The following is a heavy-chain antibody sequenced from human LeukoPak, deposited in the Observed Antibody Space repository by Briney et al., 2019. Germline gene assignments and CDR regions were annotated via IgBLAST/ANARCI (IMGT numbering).Heavy chain of an antibody. D-gene: IGHD2-8*01. CDR3: ATEDGTNAGLFDF. CDR1: GGSISSYY. V-gene: IGHV4-59*01. J-gene: IGHJ4*02. CDR2: IYYSGST. Sequence: PSETLSLTCTVSGGSISSYYWSWIRQPPGKGLEWIGYIYYSGSTNYNPSVQSRVTMSVDSSKNQFSLRLSSVTAADTAIYYCATEDGTNAGLFDFWGQGTLVTVSS.